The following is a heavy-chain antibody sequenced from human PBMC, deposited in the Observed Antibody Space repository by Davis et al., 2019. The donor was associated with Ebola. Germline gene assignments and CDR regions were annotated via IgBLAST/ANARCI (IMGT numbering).Heavy chain of an antibody. J-gene: IGHJ6*04. CDR1: GGSISTYY. CDR2: IFYSGST. D-gene: IGHD1-1*01. CDR3: ARAGTTVYYYYGMDV. V-gene: IGHV4-59*01. Sequence: SETLSLTCTVSGGSISTYYWSWIRQPPGKGLEWIGYIFYSGSTNYNPSLKSRLTISVDTSKNQFSLKLSSVTAADTAVYYCARAGTTVYYYYGMDVWGKGTTVTVSS.